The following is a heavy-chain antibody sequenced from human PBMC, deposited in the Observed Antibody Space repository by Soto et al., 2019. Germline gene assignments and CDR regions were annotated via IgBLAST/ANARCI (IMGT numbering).Heavy chain of an antibody. V-gene: IGHV5-51*01. CDR2: IYPGDSDS. J-gene: IGHJ4*02. Sequence: GESLKISCKGSGYSFSSYWIGWVRQMPGKGLEWMGIIYPGDSDSRYSPSFQGQVTISADRSISTAYLQWSSLKASDTAMYYCARLGVPTFFVFNYWGQGTLVTVSS. D-gene: IGHD3-3*01. CDR3: ARLGVPTFFVFNY. CDR1: GYSFSSYW.